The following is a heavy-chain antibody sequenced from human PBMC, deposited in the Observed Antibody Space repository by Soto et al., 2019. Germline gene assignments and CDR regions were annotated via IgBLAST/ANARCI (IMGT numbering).Heavy chain of an antibody. CDR1: GFTFSSYA. CDR3: ARGGGVTIFGVVTFPPRGYYGMDV. Sequence: GGSLRLSCAASGFTFSSYAMHWVRQAPGKGLEWVAVISYDGSNKYYADSVKGRFTISRDNSKNALYLQMNSLRAEDTAVYYCARGGGVTIFGVVTFPPRGYYGMDVWDQGTTVTVSS. CDR2: ISYDGSNK. J-gene: IGHJ6*02. V-gene: IGHV3-30-3*01. D-gene: IGHD3-3*01.